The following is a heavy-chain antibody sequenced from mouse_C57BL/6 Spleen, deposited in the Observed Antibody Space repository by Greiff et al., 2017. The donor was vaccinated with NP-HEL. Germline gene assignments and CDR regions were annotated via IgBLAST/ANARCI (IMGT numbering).Heavy chain of an antibody. CDR1: GYTFTDYY. J-gene: IGHJ3*01. D-gene: IGHD2-3*01. CDR2: INPNNGGT. V-gene: IGHV1-26*01. Sequence: EVQLQQSGPELVKPGASVKISCKASGYTFTDYYMNWVKQSHGKSLEWIGDINPNNGGTSYNQKFKGKATLTVDKSSSTAYMELRSLTSEDSAVYYCARPHDGYYGLFAYWGQGTLVTVSA. CDR3: ARPHDGYYGLFAY.